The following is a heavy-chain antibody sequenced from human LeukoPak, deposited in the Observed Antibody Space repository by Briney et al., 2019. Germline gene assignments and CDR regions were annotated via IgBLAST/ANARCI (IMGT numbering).Heavy chain of an antibody. D-gene: IGHD3-9*01. CDR1: GGSISSYY. V-gene: IGHV4-59*01. J-gene: IGHJ6*02. CDR3: ARDRYFGWFPYYYYGMDV. Sequence: PSETLSLTCTVSGGSISSYYWSWIRQPPGKGLEWTGYIYYSGSTNYNPSLKSRVTISVDTSKNQFSLKLSSVTAADTAVYYCARDRYFGWFPYYYYGMDVWGQGTTVTVSS. CDR2: IYYSGST.